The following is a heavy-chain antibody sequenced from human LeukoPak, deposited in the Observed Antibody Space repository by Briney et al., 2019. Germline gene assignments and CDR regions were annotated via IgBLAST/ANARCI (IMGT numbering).Heavy chain of an antibody. Sequence: ASVKVSCKASGYTFTGYYMHWVRQAPGQGLEWMGWINPNSGGTNYAQKFQGRVTMTRDTSISTVYMELSSLRSDDTAVYYCARNSASLDYWGQGTLVTVSS. D-gene: IGHD2-15*01. CDR2: INPNSGGT. CDR3: ARNSASLDY. V-gene: IGHV1-2*02. J-gene: IGHJ4*02. CDR1: GYTFTGYY.